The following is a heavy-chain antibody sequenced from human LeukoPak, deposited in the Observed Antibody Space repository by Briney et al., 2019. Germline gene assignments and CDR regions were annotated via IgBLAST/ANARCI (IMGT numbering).Heavy chain of an antibody. CDR2: ISRNSGTI. J-gene: IGHJ5*02. CDR1: GFTFSSYW. Sequence: GGSLRLSCAASGFTFSSYWMHWVRQAPGKGLEWVSGISRNSGTIGYADSVKGRFTISRDNAKNSLYLQMNSLRAEDTALYYCAKDTSDMALHHWGQGTLVTVSS. CDR3: AKDTSDMALHH. V-gene: IGHV3-9*01. D-gene: IGHD4/OR15-4a*01.